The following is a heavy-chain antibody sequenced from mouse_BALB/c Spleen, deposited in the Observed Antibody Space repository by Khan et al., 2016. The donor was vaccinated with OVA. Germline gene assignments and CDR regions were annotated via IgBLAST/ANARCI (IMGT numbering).Heavy chain of an antibody. CDR1: GFSLTSYG. CDR3: ARIFIGTTDYAMDY. CDR2: IWSGGST. J-gene: IGHJ4*01. Sequence: QVQLKQSGPGLVQPSQSVSITCTVSGFSLTSYGVHWVRQSPGKGLEWLGVIWSGGSTDYNAAFISRLSISKDNSKSQVVFKMNSMQANDTAIYYCARIFIGTTDYAMDYWGQGTSVTVSS. V-gene: IGHV2-2*02. D-gene: IGHD2-14*01.